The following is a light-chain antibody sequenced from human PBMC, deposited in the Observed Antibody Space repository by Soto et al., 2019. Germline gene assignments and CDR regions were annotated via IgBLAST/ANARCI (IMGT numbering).Light chain of an antibody. J-gene: IGKJ1*01. Sequence: AIQMTQSPSSLSASVGDRVTITCRASQGIRNDLGWYQQKPGKAPKLLIYSASSLQSGVPSRFSGSGSGTDFTLTISSLQPEDFAMYYCQQYGSSPRTLGQGTKVDIK. V-gene: IGKV1-6*01. CDR3: QQYGSSPRT. CDR2: SAS. CDR1: QGIRND.